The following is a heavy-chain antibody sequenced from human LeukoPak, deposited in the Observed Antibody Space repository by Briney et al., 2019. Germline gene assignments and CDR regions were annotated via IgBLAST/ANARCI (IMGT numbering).Heavy chain of an antibody. V-gene: IGHV1-2*02. J-gene: IGHJ4*02. CDR2: INPNSGGT. Sequence: ASVKVSCKASGYTFTGYYMHWVRQAPGQGLEWMGWINPNSGGTNYAQKFQGRVTMTRDTSISTAYMELSRLRSDDTAVYYCARAEEVFGFTFGGVRALFDYWGQGTLVTVSS. D-gene: IGHD3-16*01. CDR1: GYTFTGYY. CDR3: ARAEEVFGFTFGGVRALFDY.